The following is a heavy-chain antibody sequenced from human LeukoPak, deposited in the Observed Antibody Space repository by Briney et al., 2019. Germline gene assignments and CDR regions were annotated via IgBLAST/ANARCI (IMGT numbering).Heavy chain of an antibody. V-gene: IGHV3-7*03. CDR2: IKQDGSKK. J-gene: IGHJ5*02. Sequence: GGSLSLSCAASGFSFSSYWMSWVRQAPGKGLEWVANIKQDGSKKYYVDSVKGRFTISRDNAKNALYLQMNSLRAEDTAVYYCERDIPLAGEDEGPIWFDPWSQGTLVSVSS. CDR1: GFSFSSYW. D-gene: IGHD6-19*01. CDR3: ERDIPLAGEDEGPIWFDP.